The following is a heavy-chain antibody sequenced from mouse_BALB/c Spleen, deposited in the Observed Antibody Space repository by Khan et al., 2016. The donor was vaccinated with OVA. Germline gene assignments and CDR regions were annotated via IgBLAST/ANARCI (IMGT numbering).Heavy chain of an antibody. J-gene: IGHJ3*01. CDR3: ACELRGFAY. CDR1: GDSITSGY. D-gene: IGHD1-1*01. CDR2: ISYSGNT. V-gene: IGHV3-8*02. Sequence: EVKLLESGPSLVKPSQTLSLTCSVTGDSITSGYWNWIRKFPGNKIEYMGYISYSGNTYYNPSLKSRISITRDTSKNQNYLQLNSVTTEDTATYYCACELRGFAYWGQGTLVTVSA.